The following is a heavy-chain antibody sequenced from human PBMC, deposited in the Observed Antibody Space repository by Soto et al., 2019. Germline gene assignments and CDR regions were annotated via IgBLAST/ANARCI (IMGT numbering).Heavy chain of an antibody. CDR3: ARGPTWAGNVDY. Sequence: QVQLVQSGAEVKKPGASLKVSCKASGTTSPINDINGVRRAIDQGLEGMGWMNPNSGNTGYAQKFQGRVTMTRNTSISTAYMELSSLRSEDTAVYYCARGPTWAGNVDYWGQGTLVTVSS. CDR1: GTTSPIND. CDR2: MNPNSGNT. V-gene: IGHV1-8*01. J-gene: IGHJ4*02. D-gene: IGHD1-1*01.